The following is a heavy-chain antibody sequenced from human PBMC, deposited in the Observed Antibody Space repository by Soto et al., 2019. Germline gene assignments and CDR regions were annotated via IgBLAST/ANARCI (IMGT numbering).Heavy chain of an antibody. V-gene: IGHV3-33*01. CDR1: GLNFRGYG. CDR2: IWDDGSKK. CDR3: VTGGGNTGARSVGYFNY. J-gene: IGHJ4*02. D-gene: IGHD5-12*01. Sequence: QVQLVESGGGVVQPGTSLRLSCAASGLNFRGYGFHWVRQAPGKGLDWVAVIWDDGSKKFYADSVKGRFTFSRDDSRNTLFLQITSLGDEDTAIYVCVTGGGNTGARSVGYFNYWGQGTLVTVSS.